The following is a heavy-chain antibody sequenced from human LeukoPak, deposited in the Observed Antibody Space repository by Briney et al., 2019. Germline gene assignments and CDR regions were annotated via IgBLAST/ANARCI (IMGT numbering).Heavy chain of an antibody. CDR1: GFTYSSYD. V-gene: IGHV3-13*01. D-gene: IGHD5-12*01. CDR3: ARARQGSGYDG. J-gene: IGHJ4*02. CDR2: IGTAGDT. Sequence: PGGSLRLSCAASGFTYSSYDMHWVRHATGKGLEWVSAIGTAGDTYYPGSVKGRFTISRENAKNSLYLQMNSLRAGDTAVYYCARARQGSGYDGWGQGTLVTVSS.